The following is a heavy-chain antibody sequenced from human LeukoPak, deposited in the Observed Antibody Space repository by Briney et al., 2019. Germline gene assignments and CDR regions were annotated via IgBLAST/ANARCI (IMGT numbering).Heavy chain of an antibody. CDR2: IKHDGSQK. D-gene: IGHD3-10*01. V-gene: IGHV3-7*01. CDR1: GFTFSHYW. Sequence: GGSLRLSCAASGFTFSHYWMSWVRRAPGKGLEGVANIKHDGSQKEHGDSVKGGCTISRDNAKNSLFVQMNSLRAEDPAVYFCARDSSRGDFEYWGQGTLVTVSS. J-gene: IGHJ4*02. CDR3: ARDSSRGDFEY.